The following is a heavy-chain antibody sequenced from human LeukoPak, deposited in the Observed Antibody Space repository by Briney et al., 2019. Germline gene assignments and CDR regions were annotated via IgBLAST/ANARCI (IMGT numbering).Heavy chain of an antibody. J-gene: IGHJ5*02. CDR3: AREKGIAAAGTSNWFDP. CDR2: IENSGRT. CDR1: GGSITSDY. D-gene: IGHD6-13*01. Sequence: TSETLSLTCIVSGGSITSDYWSWIRQPPGKGLEWIGYIENSGRTEYNPSLMSRITISVDTSKNQFSLKLSSVTAADTAVYYCAREKGIAAAGTSNWFDPWGQGTLVTVSS. V-gene: IGHV4-59*12.